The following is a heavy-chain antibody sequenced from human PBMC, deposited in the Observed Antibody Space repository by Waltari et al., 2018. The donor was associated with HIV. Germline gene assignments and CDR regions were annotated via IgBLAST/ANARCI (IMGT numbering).Heavy chain of an antibody. J-gene: IGHJ3*02. D-gene: IGHD2-21*01. CDR1: GFTFSTYS. CDR2: FRSSSTTI. Sequence: EVQLVESGGGLVQPGGSLRLSCAASGFTFSTYSMNWVRQAPGKGLGLVSYFRSSSTTIYYADSVKGRFTISRDNAKNLLYLQMNSLRAEDTAVYYCARDKAVIQPDAFDIWGQGTMVTVSS. V-gene: IGHV3-48*04. CDR3: ARDKAVIQPDAFDI.